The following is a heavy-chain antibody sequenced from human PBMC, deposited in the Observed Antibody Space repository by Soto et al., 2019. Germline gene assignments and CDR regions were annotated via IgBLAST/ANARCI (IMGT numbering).Heavy chain of an antibody. CDR1: GFAFSSYG. CDR3: AREDSSGWYSPY. CDR2: IWYDGSKK. V-gene: IGHV3-33*01. D-gene: IGHD6-19*01. Sequence: QVQLVESGGGVVQPGGSLTLSCAASGFAFSSYGMHWVGQAPGKGLEWVAVIWYDGSKKLYVDSVKGRFTISRDDSKNTLYLLMHSLRAEDTAVYYCAREDSSGWYSPYWGQGTLVTVSS. J-gene: IGHJ4*02.